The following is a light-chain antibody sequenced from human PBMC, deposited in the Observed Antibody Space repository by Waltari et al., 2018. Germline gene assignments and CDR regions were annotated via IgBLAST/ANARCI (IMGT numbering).Light chain of an antibody. CDR1: QRIGNW. Sequence: DIQMTQSPSSVSASVGDSVTLTCRASQRIGNWLDWYQQKPGKAPKLLIYAASSLQSGVSSRFSGSGSETDFTLTISSLQPEDFVTYYCQQADSSPYTFGQGTKLEI. V-gene: IGKV1-12*01. J-gene: IGKJ2*01. CDR2: AAS. CDR3: QQADSSPYT.